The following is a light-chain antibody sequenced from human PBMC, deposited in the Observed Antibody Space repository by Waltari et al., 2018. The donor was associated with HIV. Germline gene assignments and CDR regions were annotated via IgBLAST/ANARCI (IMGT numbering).Light chain of an antibody. CDR3: GTWDSSLSAVV. CDR2: DQT. V-gene: IGLV1-51*01. J-gene: IGLJ3*02. CDR1: HSNMWNDS. Sequence: QSVLTQPPSVSAAPGQKVTIPCSGSHSNMWNDSVSWYPQLPSTAPQLLIYDQTKRPTGIPYRFSGSTSGTSASLGMTGLLAEDEAYYYCGTWDSSLSAVVFGGGTKLTVL.